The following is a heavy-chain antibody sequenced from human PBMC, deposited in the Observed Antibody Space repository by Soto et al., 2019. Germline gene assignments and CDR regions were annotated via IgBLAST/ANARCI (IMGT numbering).Heavy chain of an antibody. CDR3: AREYVESSYGPAFDI. CDR2: MYSGGTT. J-gene: IGHJ3*02. D-gene: IGHD5-12*01. V-gene: IGHV3-53*02. CDR1: GFTVSTNY. Sequence: EVQLVETGGGLIQPGGSLRLSCAASGFTVSTNYVSWVRQAPGKGLEWVSVMYSGGTTDYADSVKGRFTISRDNSRNMVFLEMNSLRVEDTAVYYCAREYVESSYGPAFDICGQGTLVTVSS.